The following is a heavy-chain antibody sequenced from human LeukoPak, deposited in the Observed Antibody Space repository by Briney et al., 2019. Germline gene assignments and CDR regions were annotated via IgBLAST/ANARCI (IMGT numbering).Heavy chain of an antibody. V-gene: IGHV3-23*01. CDR2: ITSSGAGT. Sequence: QPGGSLRPSCAASGFTFSIYAMSWVRQAPGKGLQWVSSITSSGAGTYYADSVEGRFTISRDNSENMLYLQMNSLRVEDTAVNFCAKDRPNYYGSNGHYYRRDGDYWGQGTLVTVSS. CDR1: GFTFSIYA. J-gene: IGHJ4*02. CDR3: AKDRPNYYGSNGHYYRRDGDY. D-gene: IGHD3-22*01.